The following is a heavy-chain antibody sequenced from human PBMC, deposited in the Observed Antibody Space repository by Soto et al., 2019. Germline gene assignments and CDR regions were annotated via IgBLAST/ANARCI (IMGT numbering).Heavy chain of an antibody. V-gene: IGHV1-18*01. CDR3: TREGSAPYYYYAMDA. Sequence: ASVKVSCKASGYTFTTYGSSWVRQAPGEGLEWLGWINTHNGNTNYAQNLQGRVFMTADTSTNTTYMELRSLRSDDTAIYFCTREGSAPYYYYAMDAWGQGTTVTVSS. CDR2: INTHNGNT. CDR1: GYTFTTYG. J-gene: IGHJ6*02. D-gene: IGHD3-10*01.